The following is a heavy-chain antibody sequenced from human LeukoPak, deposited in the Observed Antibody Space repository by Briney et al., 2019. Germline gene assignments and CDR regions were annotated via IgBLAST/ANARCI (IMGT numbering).Heavy chain of an antibody. CDR2: IYPGDSDT. CDR3: ARQDGSGIYYFDN. V-gene: IGHV5-51*01. Sequence: GESLQISSKGSGYSFTFYWIAWVRQMSGKGLEWMGIIYPGDSDTRYSPSFQGQVSISADKSINTAYLQWSSLEASDTAIYYCARQDGSGIYYFDNWGQGTLVTVSS. D-gene: IGHD3-10*01. CDR1: GYSFTFYW. J-gene: IGHJ4*02.